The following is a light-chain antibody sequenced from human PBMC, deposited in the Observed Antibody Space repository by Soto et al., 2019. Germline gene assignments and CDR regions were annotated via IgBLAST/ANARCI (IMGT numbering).Light chain of an antibody. CDR2: EVS. J-gene: IGLJ3*02. V-gene: IGLV2-14*01. CDR1: SSDVGDYNY. Sequence: QSALTQPASVSGSPGQSITISCTGTSSDVGDYNYVSWYQQHPGKAPKLMIYEVSNRPSGVSNRFSGSKSGNTASLTISGLQAEDEANYYCTSYTISSTGVFGGGTKLTVL. CDR3: TSYTISSTGV.